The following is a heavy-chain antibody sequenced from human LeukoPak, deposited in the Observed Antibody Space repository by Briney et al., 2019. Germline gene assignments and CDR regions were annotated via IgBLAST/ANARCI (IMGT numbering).Heavy chain of an antibody. V-gene: IGHV1-18*01. CDR3: ATSTVTKADFDY. D-gene: IGHD4-17*01. CDR2: ISAYNGNT. CDR1: GGTFSSYA. J-gene: IGHJ4*02. Sequence: ASVKVSCKASGGTFSSYAISWVRQAPGQGLEWMGWISAYNGNTNYAQKLQGRVTMTTDTSTSTAYMELRSLRSDDTAVYYCATSTVTKADFDYWGQGTLVTVSS.